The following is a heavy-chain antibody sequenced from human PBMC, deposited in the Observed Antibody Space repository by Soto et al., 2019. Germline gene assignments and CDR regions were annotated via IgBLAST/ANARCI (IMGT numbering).Heavy chain of an antibody. CDR2: IKSKTDGGTT. J-gene: IGHJ4*02. D-gene: IGHD6-19*01. CDR1: GFTFSNAW. V-gene: IGHV3-15*01. Sequence: GGSLRLSCAASGFTFSNAWMSWVRQAPGKGLEWVGRIKSKTDGGTTDYAAPVKGRFTISRDDSKNTLYLQMNSLKTEDTAVYYWTVRYSSDRYYFDYWGQGTLVTVSS. CDR3: TVRYSSDRYYFDY.